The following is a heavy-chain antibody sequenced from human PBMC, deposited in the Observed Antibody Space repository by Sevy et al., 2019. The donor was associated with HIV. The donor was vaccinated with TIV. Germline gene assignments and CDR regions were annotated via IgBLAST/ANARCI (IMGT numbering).Heavy chain of an antibody. Sequence: GGSLRLSCAASRFTFTSYAMHWVRQAPGKGLEWVAIISFDGSNKYYEDSVKGRFTISRDNSKNTLYLQMNSLRPEDTAAYYCAREGAEYSSSAWDYYGIDVWGQGTTVTVSS. CDR1: RFTFTSYA. J-gene: IGHJ6*02. CDR2: ISFDGSNK. V-gene: IGHV3-30-3*01. CDR3: AREGAEYSSSAWDYYGIDV. D-gene: IGHD6-13*01.